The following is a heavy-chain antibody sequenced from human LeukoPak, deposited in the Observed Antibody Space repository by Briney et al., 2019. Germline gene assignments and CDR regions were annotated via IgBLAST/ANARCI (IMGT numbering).Heavy chain of an antibody. CDR1: GYTFTSYY. Sequence: ASVKVSCKASGYTFTSYYMHWVRQAPGHGLEWMGIINPSGGSTSYAQKFQGRVTMTRDTSTSTVYMELSSLRSEDTAVYYCARTPGEGVHRGVVVVAATRGVFDIWGQGAMVTVSS. J-gene: IGHJ3*02. CDR3: ARTPGEGVHRGVVVVAATRGVFDI. CDR2: INPSGGST. V-gene: IGHV1-46*01. D-gene: IGHD2-15*01.